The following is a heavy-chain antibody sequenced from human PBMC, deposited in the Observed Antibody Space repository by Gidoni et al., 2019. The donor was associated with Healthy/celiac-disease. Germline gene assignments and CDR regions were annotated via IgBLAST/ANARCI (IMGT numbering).Heavy chain of an antibody. V-gene: IGHV4-59*01. CDR3: ARAGGGFHYGMDV. J-gene: IGHJ6*02. CDR2: IYYSGST. Sequence: QVQLQESGPGLVKPSETLSLTCTVSGGSISSYYWSWIRQPPGKGLEWIGYIYYSGSTNYNPSRKRRVTISVDTSKNQFSLKLSSVTAADTAVYYGARAGGGFHYGMDVWGQGTTVTVSS. CDR1: GGSISSYY. D-gene: IGHD3-16*01.